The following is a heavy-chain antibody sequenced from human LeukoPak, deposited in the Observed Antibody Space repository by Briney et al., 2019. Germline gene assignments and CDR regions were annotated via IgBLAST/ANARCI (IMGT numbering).Heavy chain of an antibody. J-gene: IGHJ3*02. CDR1: GLTFSSYA. V-gene: IGHV3-23*01. CDR2: ISGSGGST. Sequence: PGGSLRLSCAASGLTFSSYAMSWVRQAPGKGLEWVSAISGSGGSTYYADSVKGRFTISRDNSKNTLYLQMNSLRAEDTAVYYCAKDSYYGSRRTDDAFDIWGQGTMVTVSS. D-gene: IGHD3-10*01. CDR3: AKDSYYGSRRTDDAFDI.